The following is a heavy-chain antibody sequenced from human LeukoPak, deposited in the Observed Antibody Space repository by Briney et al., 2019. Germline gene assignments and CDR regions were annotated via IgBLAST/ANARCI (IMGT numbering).Heavy chain of an antibody. Sequence: SGTLSLTCAVSGGSISSSNWWSWVRQPPGKGLEWIGEIYHSGSTNYNPSLKSRVTMSVDKSKNHFSLRLSSVTAADTAMYYCARSHDGSGSYYWGQGTLVTVSS. V-gene: IGHV4-4*02. J-gene: IGHJ4*02. D-gene: IGHD3-10*01. CDR3: ARSHDGSGSYY. CDR1: GGSISSSNW. CDR2: IYHSGST.